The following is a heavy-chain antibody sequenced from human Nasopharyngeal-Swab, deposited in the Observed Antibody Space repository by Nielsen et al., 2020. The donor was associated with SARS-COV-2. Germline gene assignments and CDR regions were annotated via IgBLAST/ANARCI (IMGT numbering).Heavy chain of an antibody. D-gene: IGHD3-9*01. J-gene: IGHJ4*02. V-gene: IGHV1-3*01. CDR2: INAGNGNT. CDR3: AREGRYFDWLLSGYFDY. Sequence: WVRQAPGQRLEWMGWINAGNGNTKYSQKFQGRVTITRDTSASTAYMELSSLRSEDTAVYYCAREGRYFDWLLSGYFDYWGQRTLVTVSS.